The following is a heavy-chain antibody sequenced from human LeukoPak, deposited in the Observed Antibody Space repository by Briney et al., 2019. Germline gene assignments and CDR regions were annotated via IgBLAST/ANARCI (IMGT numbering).Heavy chain of an antibody. V-gene: IGHV3-30*12. CDR3: ARTPVGGSGSYLVDY. Sequence: QPGRSLRLSCAASGFTFSSFGMHWVRQAPGKGLEWVTVVLKDGTDKDYADSVKGRFTISRDNAKNSLYLQMNSLRAEDTAVYYCARTPVGGSGSYLVDYWGQGTLVTVSS. D-gene: IGHD3-10*01. CDR1: GFTFSSFG. CDR2: VLKDGTDK. J-gene: IGHJ4*02.